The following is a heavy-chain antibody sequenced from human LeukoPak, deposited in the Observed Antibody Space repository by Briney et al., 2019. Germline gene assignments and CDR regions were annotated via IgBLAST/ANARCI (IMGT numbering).Heavy chain of an antibody. Sequence: SETLSLTCAVYGGSFSGYYWSWIRQPPGKGLEWIGEINHSGSTNYNPSLKSRVTISVDTSKNQFSLKLSSVTAADTAVYYCARDRGSYVWGSYRPPTSLGYWGQGTLVTVSS. J-gene: IGHJ4*02. CDR3: ARDRGSYVWGSYRPPTSLGY. CDR1: GGSFSGYY. D-gene: IGHD3-16*02. CDR2: INHSGST. V-gene: IGHV4-34*01.